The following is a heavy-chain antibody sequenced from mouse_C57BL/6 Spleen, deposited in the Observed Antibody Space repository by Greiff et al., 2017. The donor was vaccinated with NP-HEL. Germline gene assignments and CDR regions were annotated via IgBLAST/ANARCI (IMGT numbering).Heavy chain of an antibody. CDR1: GFTFSDYY. CDR2: INYDGSST. Sequence: EVKLVESEGGLVQPGSSMKLSCTASGFTFSDYYMAWVRQVPEKGLEWVANINYDGSSTYYLDSLKSRFIISRDNAKNILYLQMSSLKSEDTATYYCARDYGSLFDVWGTGTTVTVSS. D-gene: IGHD1-1*01. CDR3: ARDYGSLFDV. J-gene: IGHJ1*03. V-gene: IGHV5-16*01.